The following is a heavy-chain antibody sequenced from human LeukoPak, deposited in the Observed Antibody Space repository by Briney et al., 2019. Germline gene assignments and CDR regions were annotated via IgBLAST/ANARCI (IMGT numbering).Heavy chain of an antibody. V-gene: IGHV4-34*01. J-gene: IGHJ3*02. CDR2: INHSGST. D-gene: IGHD3-22*01. CDR1: GGSFSGYY. Sequence: SETLSLTCAVYGGSFSGYYWSWIRQPPGKGLEWIGEINHSGSTNYNPSLKSRVTISVDTSKNQFSLKLSSVTAADTAVYYCATKPFDLVVVKDAFDIWGQGTMVTVSS. CDR3: ATKPFDLVVVKDAFDI.